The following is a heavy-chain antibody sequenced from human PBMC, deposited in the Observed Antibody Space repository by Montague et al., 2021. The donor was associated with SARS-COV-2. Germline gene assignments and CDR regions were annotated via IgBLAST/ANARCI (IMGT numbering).Heavy chain of an antibody. CDR3: ARHGCSSGRHRCGFDP. V-gene: IGHV4-59*08. J-gene: IGHJ5*02. CDR1: GGAMSSYY. Sequence: SETLSLTCTVSGGAMSSYYWSWIRQPPGKGLEWIGYIYYSGSTXXXPSXXXPVTISVDTSKNQFSLKLSSVTAAGTAAYYCARHGCSSGRHRCGFDPWGQGTLVTVSS. D-gene: IGHD6-19*01. CDR2: IYYSGST.